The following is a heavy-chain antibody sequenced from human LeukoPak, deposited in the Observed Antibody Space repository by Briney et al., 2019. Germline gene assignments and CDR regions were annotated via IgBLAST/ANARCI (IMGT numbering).Heavy chain of an antibody. CDR3: AGERGEEYSSGWYKTNFFYN. D-gene: IGHD6-19*01. V-gene: IGHV4-39*06. CDR1: GDSFTSVTDY. J-gene: IGHJ4*02. Sequence: SETLSLTCTVSGDSFTSVTDYWAWIRQPPGKGLEWIASGDYSGGTYYNPSLESRVAISADMSKKQIPLKLASVTGADTAVYYCAGERGEEYSSGWYKTNFFYNWGQGIRVTVSS. CDR2: GDYSGGT.